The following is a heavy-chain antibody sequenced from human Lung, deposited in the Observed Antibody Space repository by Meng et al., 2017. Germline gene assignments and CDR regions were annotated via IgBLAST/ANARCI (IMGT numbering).Heavy chain of an antibody. D-gene: IGHD2-15*01. CDR2: INNRGRT. Sequence: QVQPQQWGGGELEQSEALSLTCAVYVGSFSGYQWNWIRQSPRKGLEWIGDINNRGRTNYNPSLKSRVTISVDTSKNQFSLKLSSVTAADTAVYYCARDQGGAGGYWGQGTLVTVSS. CDR1: VGSFSGYQ. V-gene: IGHV4-34*01. CDR3: ARDQGGAGGY. J-gene: IGHJ4*02.